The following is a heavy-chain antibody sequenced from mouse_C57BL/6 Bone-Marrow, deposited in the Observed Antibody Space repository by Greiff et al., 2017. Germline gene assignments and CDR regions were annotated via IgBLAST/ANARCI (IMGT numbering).Heavy chain of an antibody. CDR1: GFSLTSYA. CDR3: ARNDGYYPYYAMDY. Sequence: VKLMESGPGLVAPSQRLSITCTVSGFSLTSYAISWVRQPPGKGLEWLGVIWTGGGTNYNSALKSRLSISKDNSKSQVFLKMNSLQTDDTARYYCARNDGYYPYYAMDYWGQGTSVTVSS. V-gene: IGHV2-9-1*01. CDR2: IWTGGGT. D-gene: IGHD2-3*01. J-gene: IGHJ4*01.